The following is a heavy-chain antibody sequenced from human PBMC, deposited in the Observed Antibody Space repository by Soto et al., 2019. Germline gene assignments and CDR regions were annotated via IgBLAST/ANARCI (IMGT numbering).Heavy chain of an antibody. J-gene: IGHJ5*02. Sequence: QLQLQESGSGLVKPSQTLSLTCTVSGGSITSGNSYSWSWIRQPPGKGLEWIGSSSRSGSTSYNHALNGRVTMSFNKSKNQFYLKLSSVTAADMAVYYCASAVAPSLGTWFDPWGQGTLFIVSS. CDR1: GGSITSGNSYS. V-gene: IGHV4-30-2*01. D-gene: IGHD3-16*01. CDR3: ASAVAPSLGTWFDP. CDR2: SSRSGST.